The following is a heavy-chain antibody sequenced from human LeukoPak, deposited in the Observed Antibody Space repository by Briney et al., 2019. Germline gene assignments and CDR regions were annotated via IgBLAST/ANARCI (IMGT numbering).Heavy chain of an antibody. V-gene: IGHV4-59*08. CDR1: GGSISSYY. D-gene: IGHD1-20*01. CDR3: ARHITRQYFDY. Sequence: SETVSLTCTVSGGSISSYYWSWIRQPPGKGLEWIGDIHHSGYTNYNPSLKSRVTISVDTSKNQFSLKLSSVTAADTAVYYCARHITRQYFDYWGQGTLVTVAP. J-gene: IGHJ4*02. CDR2: IHHSGYT.